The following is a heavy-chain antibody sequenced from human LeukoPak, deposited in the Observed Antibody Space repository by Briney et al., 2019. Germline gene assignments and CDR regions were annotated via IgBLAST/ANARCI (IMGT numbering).Heavy chain of an antibody. Sequence: PSETLSLTCAVYGGSFSGYYWSWIRQPPGKGLEWIGEINHSGSTNYNPSLKSRVTISVDTSKNQFSLKLSSVTAADTAVYYCAGGDGIAAAGLFDPWGQGTLVTVSS. CDR1: GGSFSGYY. J-gene: IGHJ5*02. CDR3: AGGDGIAAAGLFDP. D-gene: IGHD6-13*01. V-gene: IGHV4-34*01. CDR2: INHSGST.